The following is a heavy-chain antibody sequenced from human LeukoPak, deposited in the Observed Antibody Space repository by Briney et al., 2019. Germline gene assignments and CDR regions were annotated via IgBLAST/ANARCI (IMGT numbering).Heavy chain of an antibody. V-gene: IGHV3-30*03. CDR2: ISYDGSIK. CDR1: GFTFSSYD. Sequence: GGSLRLSCAASGFTFSSYDMHWVRQAPGKGLEWVAVISYDGSIKYNADSVKGRFTISRDNSKNTLYLQMNSLRAEDTAVYYCAREYRGEYYFAYWGQGTLVTVSS. CDR3: AREYRGEYYFAY. J-gene: IGHJ4*02. D-gene: IGHD3-10*01.